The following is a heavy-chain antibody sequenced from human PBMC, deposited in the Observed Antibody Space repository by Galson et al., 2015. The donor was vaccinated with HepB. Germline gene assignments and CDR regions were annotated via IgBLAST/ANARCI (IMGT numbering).Heavy chain of an antibody. J-gene: IGHJ6*02. CDR3: AREDSGRYFDWGNYGMDV. Sequence: SLRLSCAASGFTFSSYSMNWVRQAPGKGLEWVSSISSSSSYIYYADSVKGRFTISRVNAKNSLYLQMNSLRAEDTAVYYCAREDSGRYFDWGNYGMDVWGQGTTVTVSS. V-gene: IGHV3-21*01. CDR1: GFTFSSYS. D-gene: IGHD3-9*01. CDR2: ISSSSSYI.